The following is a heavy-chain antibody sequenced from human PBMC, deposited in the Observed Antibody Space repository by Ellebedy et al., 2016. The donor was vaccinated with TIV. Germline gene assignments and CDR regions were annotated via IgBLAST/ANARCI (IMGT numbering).Heavy chain of an antibody. V-gene: IGHV3-23*01. CDR1: GFTFSSYD. Sequence: GGSLRLXXAASGFTFSSYDMNWVRRAPGKGLEWVSLISAGGSTAYADAVKGRFTISRDNSKNTLYMQMNSLRAEDTAVYYCVKALDYYYYNGMDVWGQGTTVTVSS. CDR2: ISAGGST. CDR3: VKALDYYYYNGMDV. J-gene: IGHJ6*02.